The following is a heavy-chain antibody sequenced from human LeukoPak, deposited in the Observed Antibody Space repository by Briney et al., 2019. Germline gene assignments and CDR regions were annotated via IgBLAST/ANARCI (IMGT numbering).Heavy chain of an antibody. V-gene: IGHV4-34*01. CDR1: GGSFSGYY. CDR3: ARGGGITMIVVVTAPFDY. Sequence: SETLSLTCAVYGGSFSGYYWRWIRQPPGKGLEWIGEINHSGSTNYNPSLKSRVTISVDTSKNQFSLKLSSVTAADTAVYYCARGGGITMIVVVTAPFDYWGQGTLVTVSS. J-gene: IGHJ4*02. CDR2: INHSGST. D-gene: IGHD3-22*01.